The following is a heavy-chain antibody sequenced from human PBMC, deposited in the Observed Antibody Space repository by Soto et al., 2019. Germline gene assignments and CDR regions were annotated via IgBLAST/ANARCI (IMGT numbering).Heavy chain of an antibody. CDR1: GYTFTSYG. V-gene: IGHV1-18*04. CDR3: ARAPADSSGYSEYFQH. CDR2: ISAYNGNT. D-gene: IGHD3-22*01. J-gene: IGHJ1*01. Sequence: ASVKVSCKASGYTFTSYGISWVRQAPGQGLEWMGGISAYNGNTNYAQKLQGRVTMTTDTSTSTAYMELRSLRSDDTAVYYCARAPADSSGYSEYFQHWGQGTLVTVSS.